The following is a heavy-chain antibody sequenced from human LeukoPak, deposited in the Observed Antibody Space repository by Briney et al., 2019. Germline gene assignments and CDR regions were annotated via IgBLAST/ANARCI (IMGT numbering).Heavy chain of an antibody. CDR3: ARQISDYYYYYIDV. J-gene: IGHJ6*03. V-gene: IGHV4-39*01. D-gene: IGHD3-3*01. Sequence: SETLSLTCTVSGGSISSSHYYWGWIRQPPGKGLEWIGTIYYSGITYYNPSLESRVTMSEDTSKNQFSLTVRSVTAADTAVYYCARQISDYYYYYIDVWGKGTTVTVSS. CDR2: IYYSGIT. CDR1: GGSISSSHYY.